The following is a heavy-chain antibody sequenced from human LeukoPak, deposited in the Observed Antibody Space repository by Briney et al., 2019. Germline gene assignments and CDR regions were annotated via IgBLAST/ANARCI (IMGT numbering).Heavy chain of an antibody. CDR3: ARDPSGHGDY. CDR2: IIPILGIA. Sequence: WASVKVSCKASGGTFSSYAINWVRQAPAQGLEWMGRIIPILGIANYAQKFQGRVTITADKSTSTAYMELSSLRSEDTAVYYCARDPSGHGDYWGQGTLVTVSS. J-gene: IGHJ4*02. CDR1: GGTFSSYA. D-gene: IGHD2-15*01. V-gene: IGHV1-69*04.